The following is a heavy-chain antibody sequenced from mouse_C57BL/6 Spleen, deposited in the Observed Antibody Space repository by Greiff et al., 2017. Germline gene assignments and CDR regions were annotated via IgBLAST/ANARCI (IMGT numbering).Heavy chain of an antibody. Sequence: QVQLQQSGAELARPGASVKLSCKASGYTFTSYGISWVKQRTGQGLEWIGEIYPRSGNTYYNEKFKGKATLTADKSSSTAYMELRSLTSEDSAVYFCARWDFDYQAWFAYWGQGTLVTVSA. V-gene: IGHV1-81*01. D-gene: IGHD2-4*01. J-gene: IGHJ3*01. CDR1: GYTFTSYG. CDR2: IYPRSGNT. CDR3: ARWDFDYQAWFAY.